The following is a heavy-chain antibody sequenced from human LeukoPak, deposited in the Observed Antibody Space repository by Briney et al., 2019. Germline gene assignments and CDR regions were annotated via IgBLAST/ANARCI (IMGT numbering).Heavy chain of an antibody. V-gene: IGHV4-59*01. CDR3: ARAPFYGSGYFVH. CDR1: GCSISSYY. J-gene: IGHJ4*02. D-gene: IGHD3-10*01. CDR2: IDYSGST. Sequence: SETLSLTCTVSGCSISSYYWSWIRQPPGKGLEWIGYIDYSGSTNYNPSLKSRVTISVDTSKNQFSLMLSSVTAADTAVYYCARAPFYGSGYFVHWGQGTLVTVSS.